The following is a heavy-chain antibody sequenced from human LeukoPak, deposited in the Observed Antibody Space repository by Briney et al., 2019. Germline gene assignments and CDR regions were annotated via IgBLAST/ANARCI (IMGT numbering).Heavy chain of an antibody. CDR3: AGQDIVVVATTTRAFDI. J-gene: IGHJ3*02. CDR1: GYSFTSYW. V-gene: IGHV5-51*01. CDR2: INTGDSDT. D-gene: IGHD2-15*01. Sequence: GESLKISCSGSGYSFTSYWSAWVRQMPGKGLEWLGIINTGDSDTRYSPSFQGQVTISADKSISTAYLHWNNLKASDTAMYYCAGQDIVVVATTTRAFDIWGQGTMVTVSS.